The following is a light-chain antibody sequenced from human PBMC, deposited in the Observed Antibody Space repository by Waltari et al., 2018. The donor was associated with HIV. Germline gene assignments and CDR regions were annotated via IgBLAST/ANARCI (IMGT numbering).Light chain of an antibody. Sequence: QSALTQPPSASGSPGQSVTIPCTGTSSDVGGYNYVSWYQQHPGKAPKLMIYEVSKRPSGVPDRFFGSKSGNTASLTVSGLQAEDEADYYCSSYAGSNNFDVFGTGTKVTVL. CDR1: SSDVGGYNY. CDR3: SSYAGSNNFDV. CDR2: EVS. J-gene: IGLJ1*01. V-gene: IGLV2-8*01.